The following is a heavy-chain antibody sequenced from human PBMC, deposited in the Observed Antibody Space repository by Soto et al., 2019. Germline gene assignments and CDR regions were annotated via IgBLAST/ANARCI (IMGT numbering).Heavy chain of an antibody. CDR2: ISSSSSTI. CDR3: AIQFVVVPAATRGIDY. V-gene: IGHV3-48*02. Sequence: HPGGSLRLSCAASGFTFSSYSMDWVRQAPGKGLEWVSYISSSSSTIYYADSVKGRFTISRDNAKNSLYLQMNSLRDEDTAVYYCAIQFVVVPAATRGIDYWGQGTLVTVPS. D-gene: IGHD2-2*01. CDR1: GFTFSSYS. J-gene: IGHJ4*02.